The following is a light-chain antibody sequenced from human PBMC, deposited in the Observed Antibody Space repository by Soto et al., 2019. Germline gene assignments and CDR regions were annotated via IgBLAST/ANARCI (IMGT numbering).Light chain of an antibody. J-gene: IGKJ1*01. Sequence: DIQMTQSPSTLSASVGDRVTITCRASQTISSWLAWYQQKPGKAPKLLIYDVSSLESGVPSRFSGSGSGTEFTLTISSLQPDDFATYYCQQYNTFWTFGQGTKVDSK. V-gene: IGKV1-5*01. CDR3: QQYNTFWT. CDR1: QTISSW. CDR2: DVS.